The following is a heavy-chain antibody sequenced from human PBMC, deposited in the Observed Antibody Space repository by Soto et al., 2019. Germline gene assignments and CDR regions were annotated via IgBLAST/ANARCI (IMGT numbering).Heavy chain of an antibody. J-gene: IGHJ4*02. Sequence: PSETLSLTCTVSGGSISSYYWSWIRQPPGKGLEWIGYIYYSGSTNYNPSLKSRVTISVDTSKNQLSLKLSSVTAADTAVYYCVRVEMATIPYFDYWGQGTLVTVSS. V-gene: IGHV4-59*01. CDR1: GGSISSYY. CDR2: IYYSGST. D-gene: IGHD5-12*01. CDR3: VRVEMATIPYFDY.